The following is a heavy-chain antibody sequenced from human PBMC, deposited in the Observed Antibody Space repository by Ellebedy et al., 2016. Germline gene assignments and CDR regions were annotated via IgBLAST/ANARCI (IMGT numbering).Heavy chain of an antibody. J-gene: IGHJ5*01. Sequence: SETLSLXCAVFGGSFSGYYWAWIRQTPEKGLEWIGEINPTGSTNYNPSLNSRATISVDTSANQFSLKVHSVTAADTAVYYCARIPDGPCPTTSCHSGWFDSWGHGILVTVSS. CDR3: ARIPDGPCPTTSCHSGWFDS. D-gene: IGHD1-26*01. CDR2: INPTGST. V-gene: IGHV4-34*01. CDR1: GGSFSGYY.